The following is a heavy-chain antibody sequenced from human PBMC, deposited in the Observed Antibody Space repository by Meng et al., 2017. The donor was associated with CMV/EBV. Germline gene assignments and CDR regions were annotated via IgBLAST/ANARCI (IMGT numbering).Heavy chain of an antibody. J-gene: IGHJ6*02. Sequence: YYWSWIRQHPGKGLEWIGYIYYSGSTYYNPSLKSRVTISVDTSKNQFSLKLSSVTAADTAVYYCARGGEINTTYYDFWSGYRNGMDVWGQGTMVTVSS. D-gene: IGHD3-3*01. CDR1: YY. CDR2: IYYSGST. CDR3: ARGGEINTTYYDFWSGYRNGMDV. V-gene: IGHV4-31*02.